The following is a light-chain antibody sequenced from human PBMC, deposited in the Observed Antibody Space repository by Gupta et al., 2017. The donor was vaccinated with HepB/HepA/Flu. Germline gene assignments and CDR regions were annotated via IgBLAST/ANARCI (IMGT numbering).Light chain of an antibody. CDR1: QSVSSSY. CDR2: GAS. CDR3: QQYGRSLWT. Sequence: EIVLTQAPGTLSLSSGERATLSCRASQSVSSSYLAWYQQKPGQAPRLLIYGASSRATGIPDRFSGSGSGTDFSLTISRLEPEDFAVYYCQQYGRSLWTFGQGTKVEIK. J-gene: IGKJ1*01. V-gene: IGKV3-20*01.